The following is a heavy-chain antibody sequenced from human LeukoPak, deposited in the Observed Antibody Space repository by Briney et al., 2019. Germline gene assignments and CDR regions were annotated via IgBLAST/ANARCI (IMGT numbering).Heavy chain of an antibody. CDR1: GGSISSYY. CDR3: ARTMAVYYFDY. V-gene: IGHV4-59*01. D-gene: IGHD2-8*01. J-gene: IGHJ4*02. Sequence: SETLSLTCTVSGGSISSYYWSWIRQPPGKGLEWIGYIYYSRSTNYNPSLKSRVTISVDTSKNQFSLKLSSVTAADTAVYYCARTMAVYYFDYWGQGTLVTVSS. CDR2: IYYSRST.